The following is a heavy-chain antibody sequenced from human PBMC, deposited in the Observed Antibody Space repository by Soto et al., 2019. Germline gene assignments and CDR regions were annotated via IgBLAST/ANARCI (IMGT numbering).Heavy chain of an antibody. CDR2: IWYDGSNK. CDR3: ARGPRVAAPYYYAMDV. Sequence: QVQLVESGGGVVQPGRSLRLSCGASEFTLDSYGMHWVRQAPGEGLEWVAVIWYDGSNKYYADPVKGRFTISRDNSKNTLYLQMDSLRAEDTAVYYCARGPRVAAPYYYAMDVWGQGTTVTVSS. V-gene: IGHV3-33*01. J-gene: IGHJ6*02. CDR1: EFTLDSYG. D-gene: IGHD6-6*01.